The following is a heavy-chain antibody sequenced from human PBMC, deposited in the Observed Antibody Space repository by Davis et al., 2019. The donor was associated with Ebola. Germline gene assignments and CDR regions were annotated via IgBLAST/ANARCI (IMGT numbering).Heavy chain of an antibody. CDR1: GFTFSSYA. J-gene: IGHJ2*01. CDR3: ARDLPGGDWYFDL. V-gene: IGHV3-23*01. D-gene: IGHD1-14*01. CDR2: INGSGGST. Sequence: GESLKISCAASGFTFSSYAMSWVRQAPGKGLEWVSAINGSGGSTYYADSVKGRFTISRDNSKNTLYLQMSSLRAEDTAVYYCARDLPGGDWYFDLWGRGTLVTVSS.